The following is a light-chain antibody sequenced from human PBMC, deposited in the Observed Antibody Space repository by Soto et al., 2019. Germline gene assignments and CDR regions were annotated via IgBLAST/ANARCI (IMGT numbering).Light chain of an antibody. J-gene: IGKJ1*01. CDR2: GAS. Sequence: EIVLIQSPATLSLSPGERATLSCRASQSVGSYLAWYQHKPGQAPRLLIYGASTRATGIPARFSGSGSGTEFTLTISSLQPEDFAVYYCQQDYKLPPTFGQGTKVDI. CDR3: QQDYKLPPT. CDR1: QSVGSY. V-gene: IGKV3-15*01.